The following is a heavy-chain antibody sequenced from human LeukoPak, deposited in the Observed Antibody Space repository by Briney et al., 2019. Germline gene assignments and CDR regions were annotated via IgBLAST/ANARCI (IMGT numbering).Heavy chain of an antibody. J-gene: IGHJ4*02. V-gene: IGHV4-39*06. D-gene: IGHD1-14*01. CDR1: GGSLSSSSYY. Sequence: SETLSLTCTVSGGSLSSSSYYWGWIRQPPGTGLEWIGSIYYSGSTNYNPPLKSRVTMSVDTPKNQFPLKLSSVTAADTAVYYCARVTSGTGFDYWGQGTLVTVSS. CDR3: ARVTSGTGFDY. CDR2: IYYSGST.